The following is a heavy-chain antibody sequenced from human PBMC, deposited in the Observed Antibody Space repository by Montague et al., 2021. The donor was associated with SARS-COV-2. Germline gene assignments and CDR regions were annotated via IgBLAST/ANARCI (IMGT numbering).Heavy chain of an antibody. D-gene: IGHD3-9*01. CDR3: VVFDYDVLTCYFPL. Sequence: SETLSLTCEINSYSFSRHSWSWIRQAPGKGLEWTGEITHSGTINYNPSLSGRVTVSLYPSKTRFSLRLTSVTAADTALYYCVVFDYDVLTCYFPLWGQGSLITVSS. CDR2: ITHSGTI. CDR1: SYSFSRHS. J-gene: IGHJ4*02. V-gene: IGHV4-34*01.